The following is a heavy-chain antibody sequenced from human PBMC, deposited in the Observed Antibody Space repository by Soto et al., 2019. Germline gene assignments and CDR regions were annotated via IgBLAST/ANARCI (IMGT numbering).Heavy chain of an antibody. V-gene: IGHV3-23*01. CDR3: AKDRATIFGVVWKYGMDV. CDR2: ISESGGKT. D-gene: IGHD3-3*01. CDR1: GFTFRSYA. Sequence: EGQLLESGGGLVQPGGSLRLSCVASGFTFRSYAMAWVRQAPGKGLEWVSGISESGGKTNYAESVRGRFSISRDNSRITLSLLMNNVTAEDTAIYHCAKDRATIFGVVWKYGMDVWGQGTTVSVSS. J-gene: IGHJ6*02.